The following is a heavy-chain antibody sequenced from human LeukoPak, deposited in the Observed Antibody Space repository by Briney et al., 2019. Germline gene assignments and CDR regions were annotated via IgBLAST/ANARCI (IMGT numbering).Heavy chain of an antibody. Sequence: ASVRVSCKASGYTFTGYYMHWVRQAPGQGLEWMGWINPNSGGTNYAQKFQGRVTMTRDTSISTAYMELSRLRSEDTAVYYCARVSHSSSGSGMVRGEAGYYYGMDVWGQGTTVTVSS. CDR3: ARVSHSSSGSGMVRGEAGYYYGMDV. J-gene: IGHJ6*02. V-gene: IGHV1-2*02. CDR2: INPNSGGT. D-gene: IGHD3-10*01. CDR1: GYTFTGYY.